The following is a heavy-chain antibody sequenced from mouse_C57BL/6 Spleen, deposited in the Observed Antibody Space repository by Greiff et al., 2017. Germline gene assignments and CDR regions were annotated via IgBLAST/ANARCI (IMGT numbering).Heavy chain of an antibody. CDR1: GFSFTSYG. CDR3: ASYCGSSGFAY. Sequence: VQLQQSGPGLVQPSQSLSITCTVSGFSFTSYGVNWVRQSPGKGLEWMGVIWSGGSTDYNAAFITRLGISQDNSKSQVFLKMNSLQAVDTAINYCASYCGSSGFAYWGQGTLVTVSA. J-gene: IGHJ3*01. V-gene: IGHV2-2*01. CDR2: IWSGGST. D-gene: IGHD1-1*01.